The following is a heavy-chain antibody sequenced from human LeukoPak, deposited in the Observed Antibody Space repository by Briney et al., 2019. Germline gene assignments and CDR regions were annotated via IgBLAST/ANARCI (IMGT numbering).Heavy chain of an antibody. CDR1: GFTFSSYG. D-gene: IGHD1-1*01. V-gene: IGHV3-30*03. CDR3: ARERQLERLAFGKEGSAFDY. CDR2: ISYDGSNK. J-gene: IGHJ4*02. Sequence: GRSLRLSCAASGFTFSSYGMHWVRQAPGKGLEWVAVISYDGSNKYYADSVKGRFTISRDNSKNTLYLQMNRLKAEDTAVYYCARERQLERLAFGKEGSAFDYWGRGTLVTVSS.